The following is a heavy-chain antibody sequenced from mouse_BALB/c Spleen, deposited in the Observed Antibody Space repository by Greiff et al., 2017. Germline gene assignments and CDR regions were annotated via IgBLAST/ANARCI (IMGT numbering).Heavy chain of an antibody. D-gene: IGHD1-1*01. CDR3: ASYYYGSSYWFAY. Sequence: EVNVVESGGGLVQPGGSRKLSCAASGFTFSSFGMHWVRQAPEKGLEWVAYISSGSSTIYYADTVKGRFTISRDNPKNTLFLQMTSLRSEDTAMYYCASYYYGSSYWFAYWGQGTLVTVSA. CDR1: GFTFSSFG. V-gene: IGHV5-17*02. J-gene: IGHJ3*01. CDR2: ISSGSSTI.